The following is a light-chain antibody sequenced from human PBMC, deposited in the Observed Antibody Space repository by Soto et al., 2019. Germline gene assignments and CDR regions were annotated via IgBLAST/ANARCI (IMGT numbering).Light chain of an antibody. V-gene: IGLV1-51*01. Sequence: QSVLTQPPSVSAAPGQKVTISCSGSSSNLGGNSVSWYQQLPGTAPKLLIYDDNKRPSGIPDRFSGPKSGTSATLGITGFQTGDEADYYCGSWDSSLSADGFGTGTKVTVL. CDR1: SSNLGGNS. CDR3: GSWDSSLSADG. CDR2: DDN. J-gene: IGLJ1*01.